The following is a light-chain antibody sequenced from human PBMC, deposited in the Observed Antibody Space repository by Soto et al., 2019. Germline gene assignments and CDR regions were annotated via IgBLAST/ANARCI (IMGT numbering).Light chain of an antibody. CDR1: QSVSGH. J-gene: IGKJ3*01. CDR2: DAS. V-gene: IGKV3-11*01. CDR3: QQRNNWPPFT. Sequence: EIVLTQSPATLSLSPGERATLSCRASQSVSGHLAWYQQKPGQAPRLLIYDASNRATGIPARFSGSGSGTDFTLTISSLEPEDFAVYYCQQRNNWPPFTFGPGTKVDIK.